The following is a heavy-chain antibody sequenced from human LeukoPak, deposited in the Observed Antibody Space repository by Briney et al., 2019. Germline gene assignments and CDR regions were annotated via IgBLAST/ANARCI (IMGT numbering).Heavy chain of an antibody. Sequence: ASVKVTCKASGYTFTGYHMHWVRQAPGQGLEWMGRINPNSGDTNYAQKFQGRVTMTRDTSISTAYMELSRLRSDDTAVYYCARDYCSSTSCLFDYWGQGTLVTVSS. J-gene: IGHJ4*02. CDR3: ARDYCSSTSCLFDY. D-gene: IGHD2-2*01. CDR2: INPNSGDT. CDR1: GYTFTGYH. V-gene: IGHV1-2*06.